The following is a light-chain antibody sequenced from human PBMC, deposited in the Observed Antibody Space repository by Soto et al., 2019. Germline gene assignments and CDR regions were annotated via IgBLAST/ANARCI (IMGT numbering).Light chain of an antibody. CDR2: DAS. J-gene: IGKJ1*01. CDR1: QSISSW. CDR3: QQANNFPRT. V-gene: IGKV1-5*01. Sequence: IQMTESPATLSASVVDRVNITCRASQSISSWLAWYQQKPGKAPKLLIYDASSLESGVPSRFSGSGSGTEFTLTISSLQPEDFASYYCQQANNFPRTFGQGTKVDIK.